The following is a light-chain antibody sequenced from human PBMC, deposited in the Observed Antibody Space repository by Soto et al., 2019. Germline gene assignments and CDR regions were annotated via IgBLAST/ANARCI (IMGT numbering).Light chain of an antibody. CDR2: DVS. V-gene: IGLV2-8*01. CDR1: SSDVGGYNY. J-gene: IGLJ2*01. CDR3: SSYAGSNIVV. Sequence: QSALTQPPSASGSPGQSVTISCTGSSSDVGGYNYVSWYQQHPGKAPKLMIYDVSKRPSGVPDRFSGSKSGNTASLTVSGLPAEDEAEYDCSSYAGSNIVVFGGGTKLTVL.